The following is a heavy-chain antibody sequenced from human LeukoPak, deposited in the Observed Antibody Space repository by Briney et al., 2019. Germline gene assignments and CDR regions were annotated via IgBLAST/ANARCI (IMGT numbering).Heavy chain of an antibody. J-gene: IGHJ4*02. CDR3: ARDIPRLRFTGGNPGNPLCDY. D-gene: IGHD5-12*01. CDR2: ISAYNGNT. Sequence: GASVKVSCKASGYTFTSYGISWVRQAPGQGLEWMGWISAYNGNTNYAQKLQGRVTMTTDTSTSTAYMELRSLRSDDTAVYYCARDIPRLRFTGGNPGNPLCDYWGQGTLVTVSS. V-gene: IGHV1-18*01. CDR1: GYTFTSYG.